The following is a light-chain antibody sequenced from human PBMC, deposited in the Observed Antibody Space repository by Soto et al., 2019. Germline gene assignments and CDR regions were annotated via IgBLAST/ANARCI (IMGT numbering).Light chain of an antibody. CDR1: QSISSY. CDR3: QQRYSTPPFT. Sequence: DIQMTQSPSSLSASVGDRVTLTCRASQSISSYLNWYQQKPGKAPNLLIYAASNLQSGVPSRFSGSGSGTDFTLTISSLQPEDFATYYCQQRYSTPPFTFGPGTKVDIK. J-gene: IGKJ3*01. CDR2: AAS. V-gene: IGKV1-39*01.